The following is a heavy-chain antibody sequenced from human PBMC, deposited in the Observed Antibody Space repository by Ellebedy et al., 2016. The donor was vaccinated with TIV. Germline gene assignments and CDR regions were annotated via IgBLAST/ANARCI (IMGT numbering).Heavy chain of an antibody. J-gene: IGHJ4*02. CDR2: IYHTGHI. CDR1: GGSVTTTPYR. Sequence: MPSETLSLTCSVSGGSVTTTPYRWSWIRRPPGKGLEWLGTIYHTGHIYDNPSLVNRVTISIDTSKNQFSLTVRSVTAADTAVYYCARFFESGSTGDYWGQGTLVTVSS. V-gene: IGHV4-39*07. D-gene: IGHD3-10*01. CDR3: ARFFESGSTGDY.